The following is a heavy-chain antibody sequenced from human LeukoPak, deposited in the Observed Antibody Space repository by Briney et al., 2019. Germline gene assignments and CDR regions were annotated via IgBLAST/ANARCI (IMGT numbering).Heavy chain of an antibody. CDR1: GSTFNNYG. CDR3: ARSRVYGSGSLR. D-gene: IGHD3-10*01. Sequence: ASVKVSCKASGSTFNNYGIDWVRQATGQGLEWMGWMNPNSGNTGYAQKFQGRVTMTRNTSISTAYMELSSLRSEDTAVYYCARSRVYGSGSLRWGQGTLVTVSS. J-gene: IGHJ4*02. CDR2: MNPNSGNT. V-gene: IGHV1-8*02.